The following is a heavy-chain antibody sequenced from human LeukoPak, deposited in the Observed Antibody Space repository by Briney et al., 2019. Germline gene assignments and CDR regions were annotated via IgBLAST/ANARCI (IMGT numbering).Heavy chain of an antibody. CDR2: IIPIFGTA. Sequence: ASVKVSCKASGGTFSSYAISWVRQAPGQGLEWMGGIIPIFGTANYAQKFQGRVTITADESTSTAYMELSSLRPEDTAVYYCASVAIFGVAQSQYYYYGMDVWGQGTTVTVSS. J-gene: IGHJ6*02. V-gene: IGHV1-69*01. CDR1: GGTFSSYA. D-gene: IGHD3-3*01. CDR3: ASVAIFGVAQSQYYYYGMDV.